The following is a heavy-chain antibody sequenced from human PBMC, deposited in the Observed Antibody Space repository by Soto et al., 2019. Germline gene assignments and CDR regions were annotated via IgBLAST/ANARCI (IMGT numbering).Heavy chain of an antibody. Sequence: ASVKVSCKASGYTFTSYGISWVRRAPGQGLEWMGWINGYNGNTNYAQKVQGRVTMTTDTSTSTAYMELRSLTSDDTAVYYCARDEAEMATILDYWGQGTLVTVSS. CDR3: ARDEAEMATILDY. D-gene: IGHD5-12*01. J-gene: IGHJ4*02. CDR1: GYTFTSYG. CDR2: INGYNGNT. V-gene: IGHV1-18*01.